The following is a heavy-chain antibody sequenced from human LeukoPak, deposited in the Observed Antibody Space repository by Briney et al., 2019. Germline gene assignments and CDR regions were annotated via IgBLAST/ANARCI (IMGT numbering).Heavy chain of an antibody. Sequence: GGSLRLSCAASGFTFSSYSMNWVRQAPGKGLEWVSSISSSSSYIYYADSVKGRFTISRDNAKNSLYLQMNSLRAEDTAVYYCARDSTTDAFDIWGQGTMVTVSS. J-gene: IGHJ3*02. CDR1: GFTFSSYS. CDR3: ARDSTTDAFDI. D-gene: IGHD2/OR15-2a*01. CDR2: ISSSSSYI. V-gene: IGHV3-21*01.